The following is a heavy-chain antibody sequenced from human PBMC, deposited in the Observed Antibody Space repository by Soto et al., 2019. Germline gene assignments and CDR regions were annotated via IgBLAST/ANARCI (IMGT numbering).Heavy chain of an antibody. V-gene: IGHV3-30*18. CDR1: GFTFIRYG. CDR3: AKIRPATTINYYYGLDA. CDR2: ISYDGSSK. D-gene: IGHD1-26*01. J-gene: IGHJ6*02. Sequence: HPGGSLRLSCAASGFTFIRYGIQWVRQAPGKGLEWVAVISYDGSSKYFADSVKGRFTISRDNSKNTVFLQMNSLRAEDTAVYYCAKIRPATTINYYYGLDAWGQGTTVTVSS.